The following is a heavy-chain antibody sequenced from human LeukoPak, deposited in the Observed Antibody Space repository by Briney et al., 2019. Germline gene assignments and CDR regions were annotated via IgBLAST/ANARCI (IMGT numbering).Heavy chain of an antibody. CDR2: INPNSGGT. V-gene: IGHV1-2*02. D-gene: IGHD6-13*01. CDR3: ARVRSIAAAGTLMDV. Sequence: ASVKVSCKASGYTFTGYYMHWVRQAPGQGLEWMGWINPNSGGTNYAQKFQGRVTMTRDTSISTAYMELSRLRSDDTAVYYCARVRSIAAAGTLMDVWGKGTTVTVSS. J-gene: IGHJ6*04. CDR1: GYTFTGYY.